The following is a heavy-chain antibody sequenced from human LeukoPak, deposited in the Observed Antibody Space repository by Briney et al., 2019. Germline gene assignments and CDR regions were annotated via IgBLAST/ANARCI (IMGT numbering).Heavy chain of an antibody. CDR1: GGSISSGGYY. CDR2: IYYSGST. D-gene: IGHD2-2*03. CDR3: ARDRRSFGYCSSTSCYYYYGMDV. Sequence: SETLSLTCTVSGGSISSGGYYWSWIRQHPGKGLEWIGYIYYSGSTYYNPSLKSRVTISVDTSKNQFSLKLSSVTAADTAVYYCARDRRSFGYCSSTSCYYYYGMDVWGQGTTVTVSS. V-gene: IGHV4-31*03. J-gene: IGHJ6*02.